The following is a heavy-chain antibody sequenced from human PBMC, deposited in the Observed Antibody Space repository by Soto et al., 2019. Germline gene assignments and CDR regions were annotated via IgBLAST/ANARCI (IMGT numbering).Heavy chain of an antibody. CDR2: IDWDDDK. Sequence: ESGPTLVNPTHTLTLTCTFSGFSLSTSGMFVSWIRQPPGKALEWLALIDWDDDKYYSTSLKTRLTISKDTSKNQVVLTMTNMDPVDTATYYCARTYSSSDYFDYWGQGTLVTVSS. CDR1: GFSLSTSGMF. CDR3: ARTYSSSDYFDY. D-gene: IGHD6-6*01. J-gene: IGHJ4*02. V-gene: IGHV2-70*01.